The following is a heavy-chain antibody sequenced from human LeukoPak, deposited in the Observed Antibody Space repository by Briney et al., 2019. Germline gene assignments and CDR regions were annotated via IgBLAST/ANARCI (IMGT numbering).Heavy chain of an antibody. Sequence: SETLSLTCTVSGGSISSHYWSWIRQPPGKGLEWIGSINYSGSTNYNPSLKSRVTISVNTSKNQFSLELSSVTAADTAVYYCARVIPPTYFDYWGQGTLVTVSS. V-gene: IGHV4-59*11. J-gene: IGHJ4*02. D-gene: IGHD3-16*01. CDR1: GGSISSHY. CDR3: ARVIPPTYFDY. CDR2: INYSGST.